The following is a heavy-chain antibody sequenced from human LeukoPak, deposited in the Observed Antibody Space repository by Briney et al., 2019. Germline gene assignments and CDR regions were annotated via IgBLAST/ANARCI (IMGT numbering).Heavy chain of an antibody. Sequence: SETLSLTCTVSGGSISSGGYYWSWIRQHPGKGLEWIGYIYYSGSTCYNPSLKSRVTISVDTSKNQFSLKLSSVTAADTAVYYCARFAGSYYFDYWGQGTLVTVSS. V-gene: IGHV4-31*03. CDR3: ARFAGSYYFDY. D-gene: IGHD1-26*01. CDR1: GGSISSGGYY. CDR2: IYYSGST. J-gene: IGHJ4*02.